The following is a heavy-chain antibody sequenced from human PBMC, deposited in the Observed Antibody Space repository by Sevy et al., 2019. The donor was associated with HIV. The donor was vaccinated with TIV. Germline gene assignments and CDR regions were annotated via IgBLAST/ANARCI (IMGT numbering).Heavy chain of an antibody. J-gene: IGHJ4*02. Sequence: GGSLRLSCAGSGFTFGNYAMYWVRQSPGKGLEWVSGISWTSGSMGYADAVEGRFTISRDNAKNSLHLEMNSLRPEDTALYYCAKGVSGGNSGAAFDYGGQGPGSPSPQ. CDR2: ISWTSGSM. V-gene: IGHV3-9*01. D-gene: IGHD2-15*01. CDR3: AKGVSGGNSGAAFDY. CDR1: GFTFGNYA.